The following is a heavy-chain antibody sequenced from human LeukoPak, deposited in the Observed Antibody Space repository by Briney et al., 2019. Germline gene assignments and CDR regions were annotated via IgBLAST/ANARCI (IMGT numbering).Heavy chain of an antibody. CDR2: IYTSGST. V-gene: IGHV4-61*02. CDR1: GVSISSSSYY. Sequence: PSETLSLTCTVSGVSISSSSYYGSWIRQPAGKGLEWIGRIYTSGSTNYNPSLKSRVTISVDTSKNQFSLKLSSVTAADTAVYYCARGIVVVAQLGYYYYYMDVWGKGTTVTISS. CDR3: ARGIVVVAQLGYYYYYMDV. D-gene: IGHD2-15*01. J-gene: IGHJ6*03.